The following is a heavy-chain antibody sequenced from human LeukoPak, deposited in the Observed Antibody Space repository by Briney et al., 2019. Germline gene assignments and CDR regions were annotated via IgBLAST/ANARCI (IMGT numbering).Heavy chain of an antibody. CDR1: GFTFSSYA. Sequence: GGSLRLSYAASGFTFSSYAMSWVRQAPGKGLEWVSSISGSGGRTYYADSVKGRFTISRDNSKNTLYLQTNSLRAEDTAVYHCARTYYYDSSGLSFYLWGQGTLVTVSS. J-gene: IGHJ4*02. D-gene: IGHD3-22*01. CDR2: ISGSGGRT. V-gene: IGHV3-23*01. CDR3: ARTYYYDSSGLSFYL.